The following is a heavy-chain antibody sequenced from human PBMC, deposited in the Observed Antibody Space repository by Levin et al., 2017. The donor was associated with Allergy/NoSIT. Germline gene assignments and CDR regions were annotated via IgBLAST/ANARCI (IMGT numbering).Heavy chain of an antibody. Sequence: SETLSLTCTVSGDSVSSGGFYWSWIRQPPGQGLEWIAYIYNSGASNYNPSLKSRVTISVDMSKNQCSLEMRSVTAADTAVYYCARGSPFDYWGHGTLVTVSS. CDR2: IYNSGAS. V-gene: IGHV4-61*08. D-gene: IGHD2-15*01. J-gene: IGHJ4*01. CDR3: ARGSPFDY. CDR1: GDSVSSGGFY.